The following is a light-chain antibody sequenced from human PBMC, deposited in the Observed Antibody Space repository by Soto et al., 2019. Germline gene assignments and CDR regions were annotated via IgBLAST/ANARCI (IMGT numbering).Light chain of an antibody. Sequence: QSVLTQPPSMSAAPGQKVTISCSGSSSNFGSNYVSWYQQLPGTAPKLLIYDNNKRPSGIPDRFSGSKSGTSATLGFTGLQTGDEADYYCGTWDTSLRAVVFGGGTQLTVL. CDR2: DNN. CDR3: GTWDTSLRAVV. J-gene: IGLJ2*01. V-gene: IGLV1-51*01. CDR1: SSNFGSNY.